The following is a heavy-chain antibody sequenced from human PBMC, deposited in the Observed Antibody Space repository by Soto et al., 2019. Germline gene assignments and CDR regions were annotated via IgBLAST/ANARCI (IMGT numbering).Heavy chain of an antibody. J-gene: IGHJ1*01. V-gene: IGHV3-30*18. CDR2: ISYDGSNK. D-gene: IGHD2-21*02. CDR1: GFTFSSYG. Sequence: VQLVESGGGVVQPGRSLRLSCAASGFTFSSYGMHWVRQAPGKGLEWVAVISYDGSNKYYADSVKGRFTISRDNSKNTLYLQMNSLRAEDTAVYYCAKPVVTAMFEYFQHWGQGTLVTVSS. CDR3: AKPVVTAMFEYFQH.